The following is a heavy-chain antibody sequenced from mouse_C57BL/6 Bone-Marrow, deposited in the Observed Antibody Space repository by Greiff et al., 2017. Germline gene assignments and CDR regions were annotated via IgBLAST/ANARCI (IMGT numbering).Heavy chain of an antibody. D-gene: IGHD2-4*01. CDR2: ILPGSGST. CDR3: ARGYDYDGAWFAY. Sequence: QVQLQQPGAELVKPGASVKMSCKASGYTFTSYWITWVKQRPGQGLEWIGEILPGSGSTNYNEKFKGKATFTADTSSNTAYMQLSSLTTEDSAIYYCARGYDYDGAWFAYWGQGTLVTVSA. J-gene: IGHJ3*01. V-gene: IGHV1-55*01. CDR1: GYTFTSYW.